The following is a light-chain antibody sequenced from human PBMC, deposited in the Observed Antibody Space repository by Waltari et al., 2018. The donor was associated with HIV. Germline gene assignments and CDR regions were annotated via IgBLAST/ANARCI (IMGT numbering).Light chain of an antibody. CDR1: RSLLETNGFHF. J-gene: IGKJ4*01. Sequence: DIVMTQSPPALVVTLGEPASITCRSSRSLLETNGFHFLQWYVQMSGQSPQLLMYLTSRGASGVPDRFIGSGSGTDFTLRISRVEAEDVGVYYCMQALHRPLTFGGGTKVEI. V-gene: IGKV2-28*01. CDR2: LTS. CDR3: MQALHRPLT.